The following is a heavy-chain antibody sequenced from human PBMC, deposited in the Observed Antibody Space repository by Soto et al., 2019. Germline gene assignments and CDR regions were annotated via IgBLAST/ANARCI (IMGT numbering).Heavy chain of an antibody. CDR3: ARGYQSCDSSAYDNWEAFDI. CDR2: ISSSSSYI. D-gene: IGHD3-22*01. V-gene: IGHV3-21*01. CDR1: GFTFSSYS. J-gene: IGHJ3*02. Sequence: EVQLVESGGGLVKPGGSLRLSCAASGFTFSSYSMNWVRQAPGKGLGWVSSISSSSSYIYYADSVKGRFTISRDNAXNSLYLQMTSLRAEDTAVYYCARGYQSCDSSAYDNWEAFDIWGQGTRVTVSS.